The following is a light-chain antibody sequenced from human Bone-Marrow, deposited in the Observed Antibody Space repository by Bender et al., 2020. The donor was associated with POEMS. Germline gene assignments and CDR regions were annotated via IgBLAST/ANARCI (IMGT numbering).Light chain of an antibody. V-gene: IGLV2-8*01. CDR2: EVT. CDR3: ASFGGSNV. CDR1: SRDIGYYNF. J-gene: IGLJ1*01. Sequence: QSALTQPASVSGSPGQSITISCSGTSRDIGYYNFVSWYQQHPGEAPRLLIYEVTRRPSGVPDRFSGSKSGNTASLTVSGLQAEDEADYYCASFGGSNVFGTGTKVTVL.